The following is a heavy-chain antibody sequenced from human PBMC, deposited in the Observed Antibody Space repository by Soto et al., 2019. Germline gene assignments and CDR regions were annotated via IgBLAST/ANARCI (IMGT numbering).Heavy chain of an antibody. CDR2: ISWNSGSI. J-gene: IGHJ4*02. Sequence: EVQLVESGGGLVQPGRSLRLSCAASGFTFDDYAMHWVRQAPGKGLEWVSGISWNSGSIGYADSVKGRFTISRDNAKNSLYLQMNSLRAEDTALYYCAKVSDILTGYYSGDYFDYWCQGTLVTVSS. CDR3: AKVSDILTGYYSGDYFDY. CDR1: GFTFDDYA. D-gene: IGHD3-9*01. V-gene: IGHV3-9*01.